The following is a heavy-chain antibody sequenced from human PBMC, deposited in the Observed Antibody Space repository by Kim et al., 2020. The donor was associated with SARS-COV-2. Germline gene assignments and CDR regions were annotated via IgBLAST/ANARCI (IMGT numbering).Heavy chain of an antibody. V-gene: IGHV4-4*06. J-gene: IGHJ5*01. CDR3: ARRSVAGAGWFDS. Sequence: NYNPHLKSQVTMSVDTSTNQFSLKLTSVTAEDTGMFFCARRSVAGAGWFDSWGPGVLVTVSS. D-gene: IGHD6-19*01.